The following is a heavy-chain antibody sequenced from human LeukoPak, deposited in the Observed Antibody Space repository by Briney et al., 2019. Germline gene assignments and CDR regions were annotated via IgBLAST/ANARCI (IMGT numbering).Heavy chain of an antibody. CDR1: GFTFSSYA. D-gene: IGHD2-15*01. CDR2: ISYDGSNK. CDR3: ARDLHCSGGTCYSYSSHRNWFDP. V-gene: IGHV3-30*04. Sequence: GGSLRLSCAASGFTFSSYAMHWVRQAPGKGLEWVAVISYDGSNKYYADSVKGRFTISRDNSKNTLYLQMNSLRVEDTAVYYCARDLHCSGGTCYSYSSHRNWFDPWGQGTLVTVSS. J-gene: IGHJ5*02.